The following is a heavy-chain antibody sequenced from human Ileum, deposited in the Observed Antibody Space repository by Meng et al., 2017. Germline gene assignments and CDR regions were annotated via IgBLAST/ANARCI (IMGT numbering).Heavy chain of an antibody. Sequence: QLQASAPTRDGPSAPPLHDCTVAGCPVSRGSYYWSWIRQPPGKGLEWIGHIYYSGSTNYNPSLKSRVTISVDMSKNQFSLKLNSVTAADTAIYFCARSSTSPASYFFDYWGQGTLVTVSS. CDR2: IYYSGST. D-gene: IGHD6-6*01. CDR1: GCPVSRGSYY. J-gene: IGHJ4*02. V-gene: IGHV4-61*01. CDR3: ARSSTSPASYFFDY.